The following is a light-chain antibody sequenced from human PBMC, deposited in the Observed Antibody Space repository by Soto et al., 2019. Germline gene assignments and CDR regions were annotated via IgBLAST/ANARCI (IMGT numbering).Light chain of an antibody. CDR2: SNN. J-gene: IGLJ2*01. Sequence: QSVLTQPPSASGTPGQRVTFSCSGSGSNIGTNTVNWYQQLPGTAPKLLIYSNNQRPSGVPDRFSGSKSGTSASLAISGLQSEDEADYYCAAWDDSLNGVVFGGGTKLTVL. CDR1: GSNIGTNT. CDR3: AAWDDSLNGVV. V-gene: IGLV1-44*01.